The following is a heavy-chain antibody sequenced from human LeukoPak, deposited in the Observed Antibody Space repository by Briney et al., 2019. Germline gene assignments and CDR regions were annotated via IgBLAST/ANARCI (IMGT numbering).Heavy chain of an antibody. CDR1: GGTFSSYA. D-gene: IGHD2-2*01. CDR3: TRDRLVPASENAFDI. CDR2: IIPRFSTP. V-gene: IGHV1-69*13. Sequence: SVKVSFKASGGTFSSYAISWVRQAPGQGLEWMGGIIPRFSTPNYAQNFQGRVTITADESTSTAYMELSSLRSEDTAVYYCTRDRLVPASENAFDIWGQGTMVTVSS. J-gene: IGHJ3*02.